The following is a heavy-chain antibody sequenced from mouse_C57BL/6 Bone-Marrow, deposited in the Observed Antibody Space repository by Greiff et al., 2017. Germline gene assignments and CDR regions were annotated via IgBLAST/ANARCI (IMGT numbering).Heavy chain of an antibody. V-gene: IGHV1-52*01. CDR2: IDPSDSET. CDR1: GYTFTSYW. J-gene: IGHJ2*01. CDR3: ARDLGDY. Sequence: QVQLKQPGAELVRPGSSVKLSCKASGYTFTSYWMHWVKQRPIQGLEWIGNIDPSDSETHYTQKFKDKATLTVDKSSRTAYMQLSSLTSEDSAVYYCARDLGDYWGQGTTRTVSS. D-gene: IGHD4-1*01.